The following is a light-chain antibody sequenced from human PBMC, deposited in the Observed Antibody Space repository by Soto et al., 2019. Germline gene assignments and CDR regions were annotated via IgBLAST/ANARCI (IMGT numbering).Light chain of an antibody. J-gene: IGKJ1*01. V-gene: IGKV3-11*01. CDR1: QSVSTY. CDR2: DAS. Sequence: EIVLTQSPATLSLSPGERATLSCRASQSVSTYLAWYQQNPGQAPRLLIYDASNRATGIPARFSGSGSGTDFPLTISSLEPEDFAVYYCQQRSNWLWTFDQGTKVEIK. CDR3: QQRSNWLWT.